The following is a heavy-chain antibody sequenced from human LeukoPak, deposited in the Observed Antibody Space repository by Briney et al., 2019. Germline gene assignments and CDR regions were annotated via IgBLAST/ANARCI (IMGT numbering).Heavy chain of an antibody. D-gene: IGHD3-10*01. V-gene: IGHV3-43*02. CDR3: AKGREVRYYYYGMDV. J-gene: IGHJ6*02. Sequence: GGSLRLSCAASGFTFDDYAMHWVRQAPGKGLEWVSLISGDGGSTYYADSVKGRFTISRDNSKNSLYLQMNSLRTEDTALYYCAKGREVRYYYYGMDVWGQGTTVTVSS. CDR1: GFTFDDYA. CDR2: ISGDGGST.